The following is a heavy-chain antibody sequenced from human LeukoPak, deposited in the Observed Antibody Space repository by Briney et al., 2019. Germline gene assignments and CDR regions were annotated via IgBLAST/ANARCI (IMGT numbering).Heavy chain of an antibody. CDR1: GFTFSSYA. V-gene: IGHV3-23*01. CDR3: AKNPPTESAVYYYYMDV. J-gene: IGHJ6*03. CDR2: ISGSGGST. D-gene: IGHD4-11*01. Sequence: PGGSLRLSCAASGFTFSSYAMSWVRQAPGKGLEWVATISGSGGSTYYADSVKGRFTISRDDSKNTLYLQMISLRAEDAAIYYCAKNPPTESAVYYYYMDVWGKGTTVTVPS.